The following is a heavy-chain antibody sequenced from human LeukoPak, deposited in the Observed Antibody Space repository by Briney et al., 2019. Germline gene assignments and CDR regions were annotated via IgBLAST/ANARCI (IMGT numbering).Heavy chain of an antibody. CDR2: IIPIFGTA. V-gene: IGHV1-69*13. Sequence: SVKVSCKASGGTFSSYAISWVRQAPGQGLEWMGGIIPIFGTANYAQKFQGRVTITADESTSTAYMELSSLRSEDTAVYYCASIRDGYSNIYDYRGQGTLVTVSS. J-gene: IGHJ4*02. CDR1: GGTFSSYA. CDR3: ASIRDGYSNIYDY. D-gene: IGHD5-24*01.